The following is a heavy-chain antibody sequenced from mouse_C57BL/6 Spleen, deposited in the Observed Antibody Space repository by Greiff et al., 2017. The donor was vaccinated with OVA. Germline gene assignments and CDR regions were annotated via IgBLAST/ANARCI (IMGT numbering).Heavy chain of an antibody. CDR3: ARVGRQLADFWRGYFDY. CDR2: IDPSDSYT. Sequence: QVQLQQPGAELVKPGASVKLSCKASGYTFTSYWMQWVKQRPGQGLEWIGEIDPSDSYTNYNQKFKGKATLTVDTSSSPAYMPLSSLTSEESAVYYCARVGRQLADFWRGYFDYWGKGTTLTVSS. J-gene: IGHJ2*01. V-gene: IGHV1-50*01. D-gene: IGHD4-1*02. CDR1: GYTFTSYW.